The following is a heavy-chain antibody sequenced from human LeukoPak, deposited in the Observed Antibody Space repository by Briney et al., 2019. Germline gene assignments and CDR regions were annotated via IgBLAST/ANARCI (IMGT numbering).Heavy chain of an antibody. Sequence: TGGSLRLSCAASGFTLSNYSMNWVRQAPGKGLEWVAFISSSSSYIFYADSLEGRFTISRDNAKNSLYLQMNSLRADDTAVYYCARDLAYGDDGLWGQGTLVTVSS. V-gene: IGHV3-21*01. J-gene: IGHJ4*02. CDR3: ARDLAYGDDGL. D-gene: IGHD4-17*01. CDR1: GFTLSNYS. CDR2: ISSSSSYI.